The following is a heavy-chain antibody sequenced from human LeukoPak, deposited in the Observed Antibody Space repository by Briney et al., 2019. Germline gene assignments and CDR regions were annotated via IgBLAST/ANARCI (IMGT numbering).Heavy chain of an antibody. V-gene: IGHV3-30*18. J-gene: IGHJ4*02. Sequence: PGGSLRLSCAASGFTFSSYGMHWVRQAPGKGLECLAVISYDGSNKYYADTVKGRYTISRDNSKNTLYLQMHSLRAEDTAVYYCAKKGAVGIAAAAFDCWGQGTLVTASS. D-gene: IGHD6-13*01. CDR2: ISYDGSNK. CDR3: AKKGAVGIAAAAFDC. CDR1: GFTFSSYG.